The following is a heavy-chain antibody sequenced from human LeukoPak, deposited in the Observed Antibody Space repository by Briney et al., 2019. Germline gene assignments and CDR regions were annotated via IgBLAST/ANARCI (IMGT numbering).Heavy chain of an antibody. Sequence: ASVKVSCKASGYTFTSYGISWVRQAPGQGLEWMGWISAYNGNTNYAQKLQGRVTMTTDTSTSTAYMELRSLRSDDTAVYYCARGGNAYYDSSGYYYVEFDYWGQGTLVTVSS. CDR2: ISAYNGNT. V-gene: IGHV1-18*01. CDR1: GYTFTSYG. CDR3: ARGGNAYYDSSGYYYVEFDY. D-gene: IGHD3-22*01. J-gene: IGHJ4*02.